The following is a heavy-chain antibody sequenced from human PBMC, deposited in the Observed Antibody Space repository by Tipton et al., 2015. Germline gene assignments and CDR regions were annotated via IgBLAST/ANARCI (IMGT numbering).Heavy chain of an antibody. J-gene: IGHJ4*02. CDR3: VKDGYYYDDSGYSPLDY. CDR1: GFTLSRYA. D-gene: IGHD3-22*01. V-gene: IGHV3-64D*08. CDR2: TTSNGYNT. Sequence: SLRLSCSAAGFTLSRYAMNWVRQAPGKGLEYVSATTSNGYNTYYADSVKGRFTISRDNSKNTLYLQMSSLRAEDTAVYYCVKDGYYYDDSGYSPLDYWGQGTLVTVSS.